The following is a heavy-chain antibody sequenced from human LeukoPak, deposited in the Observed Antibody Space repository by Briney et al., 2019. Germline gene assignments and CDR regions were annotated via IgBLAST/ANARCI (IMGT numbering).Heavy chain of an antibody. CDR1: GFSFSATW. CDR3: ARDWYHAIDY. Sequence: GGSLRLSCTASGFSFSATWMHWVRQSPGKGLVWVARITSDGFSTTYAESVKGRFTISRDNAKNTLYLQMNSLRVEDTAIYYCARDWYHAIDYWGQGALVTVSS. D-gene: IGHD1-14*01. J-gene: IGHJ4*02. V-gene: IGHV3-74*03. CDR2: ITSDGFST.